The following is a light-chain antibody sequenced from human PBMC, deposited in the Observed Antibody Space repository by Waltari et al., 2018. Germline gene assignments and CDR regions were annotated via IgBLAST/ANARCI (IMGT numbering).Light chain of an antibody. CDR3: QQYYSTPFT. Sequence: DIVMTQSPDSLSVSLGERATINCKSSLSILHSSENKNYLGWYQQKSGQSPKLLIYGASTRESGVPDRFSGSGSGTDFTLTISSLQAEDVAVYYCQQYYSTPFTFGPGTKVDI. V-gene: IGKV4-1*01. CDR1: LSILHSSENKNY. J-gene: IGKJ3*01. CDR2: GAS.